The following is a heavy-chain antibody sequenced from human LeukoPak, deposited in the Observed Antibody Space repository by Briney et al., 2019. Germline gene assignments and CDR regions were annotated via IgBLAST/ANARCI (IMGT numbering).Heavy chain of an antibody. CDR3: ARHPVLRFSEWSNVAFDI. Sequence: PSETLSLTCTVSGGSISSSSYYWGWIRQPPGKGLEWIGSLYYSGSTYYNPSLKSRVTIPVDTSKNQFSLKLSSVTAADTAVYYCARHPVLRFSEWSNVAFDIWGQGTMVTVSS. D-gene: IGHD3-3*01. CDR1: GGSISSSSYY. V-gene: IGHV4-39*01. J-gene: IGHJ3*02. CDR2: LYYSGST.